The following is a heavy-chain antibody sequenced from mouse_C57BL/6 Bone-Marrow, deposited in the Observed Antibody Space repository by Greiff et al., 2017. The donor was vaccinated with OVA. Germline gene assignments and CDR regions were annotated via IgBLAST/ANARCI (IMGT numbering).Heavy chain of an antibody. CDR3: ARGYGNNLYAMDY. CDR2: ISYSGST. Sequence: EVQLVESGPGLAKPSQTLSLTCSVTGYSITSDYWNWIRKFPGNKLEYMGYISYSGSTYYNPSLKSRIPITRDTSKNQYYLQLNSVTTEDTATYYCARGYGNNLYAMDYWGQGTSVTVSS. CDR1: GYSITSDY. J-gene: IGHJ4*01. V-gene: IGHV3-8*01. D-gene: IGHD2-1*01.